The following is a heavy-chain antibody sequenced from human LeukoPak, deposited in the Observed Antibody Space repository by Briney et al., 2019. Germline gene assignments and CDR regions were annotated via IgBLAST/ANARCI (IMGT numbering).Heavy chain of an antibody. CDR1: GFTFSSYG. Sequence: GGSLRLSCAASGFTFSSYGMHWVRQAPGKGLEGVAFIRYDGSNKYYADSVKGRFTISRDNSKNTLDLQMNSLRAEDTAVYYCAGIVYSGYDSNDYWGQGTLVTVSS. V-gene: IGHV3-30*02. J-gene: IGHJ4*02. CDR3: AGIVYSGYDSNDY. CDR2: IRYDGSNK. D-gene: IGHD5-12*01.